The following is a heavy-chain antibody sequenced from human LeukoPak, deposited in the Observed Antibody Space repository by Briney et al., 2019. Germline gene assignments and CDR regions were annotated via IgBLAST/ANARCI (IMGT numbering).Heavy chain of an antibody. V-gene: IGHV4-4*02. CDR3: ATAPILRGEGGEHYKYGMDV. D-gene: IGHD2-2*02. CDR2: IYHNGTS. CDR1: VGSISSGNW. J-gene: IGHJ6*02. Sequence: PSGTLSLTCAVSVGSISSGNWWSWVRQSPGKGLEWIGEIYHNGTSNNNPSLKSRVTISADTFKNYFSLKLTSVTAADTAVYYCATAPILRGEGGEHYKYGMDVWGQGTTVIVSS.